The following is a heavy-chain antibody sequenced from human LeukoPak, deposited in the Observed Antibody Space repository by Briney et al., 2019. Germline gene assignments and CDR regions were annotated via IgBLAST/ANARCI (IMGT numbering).Heavy chain of an antibody. J-gene: IGHJ6*02. Sequence: GGFLRLSCAASGFTFSNAWMSWARQAPGKGLEWVGRIKSKTDGGTTDYTAPVKGRFTMSRDDSKNTLYLQMNSLKTEDTAVYYCTTGPFDYYGSASYLANGMDVWGQGTTVTVSS. CDR1: GFTFSNAW. V-gene: IGHV3-15*01. D-gene: IGHD3-10*01. CDR2: IKSKTDGGTT. CDR3: TTGPFDYYGSASYLANGMDV.